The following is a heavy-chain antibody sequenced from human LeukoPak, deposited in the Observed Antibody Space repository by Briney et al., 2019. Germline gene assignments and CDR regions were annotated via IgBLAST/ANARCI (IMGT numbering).Heavy chain of an antibody. D-gene: IGHD4-17*01. CDR3: AKDRTTVTMYYFDY. CDR1: GFTFSSYA. Sequence: PGGSLRPSCAASGFTFSSYAMSWVRQAPGKGLEWVSSISGSGGSTFYADSVKGRFTISRDNSKNTLYLQMNSLRAEDTAVYYCAKDRTTVTMYYFDYWSQGTLATVSS. V-gene: IGHV3-23*01. J-gene: IGHJ4*02. CDR2: ISGSGGST.